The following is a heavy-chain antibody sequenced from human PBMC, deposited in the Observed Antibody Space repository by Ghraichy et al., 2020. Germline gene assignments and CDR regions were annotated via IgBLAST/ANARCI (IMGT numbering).Heavy chain of an antibody. CDR1: GFSLSTSGVG. Sequence: SGPTLVKPTQTLTLTCTFSGFSLSTSGVGVGWIRQPPGKALEWLALIYWNDDKRYSPSLKSRLTITKDTSKNQVVLTMTNMDPVDTATYYCAHRLGYCSSTSCFRDYKQNGMDVWGQGTTVTVSS. CDR2: IYWNDDK. V-gene: IGHV2-5*01. CDR3: AHRLGYCSSTSCFRDYKQNGMDV. J-gene: IGHJ6*02. D-gene: IGHD2-2*01.